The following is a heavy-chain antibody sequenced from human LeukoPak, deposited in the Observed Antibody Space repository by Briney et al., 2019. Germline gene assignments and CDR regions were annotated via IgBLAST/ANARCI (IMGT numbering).Heavy chain of an antibody. Sequence: HAGGSLRLSCAASGFTFSSYAMSWVRQAPGKGLEWVSAISGSGGSTYYADSVKGRFTISRDNSKNTLYLQMNSLRDEDTAVYYCAKDTMLPKAGFDPWGQGTLVTVSS. CDR3: AKDTMLPKAGFDP. CDR1: GFTFSSYA. CDR2: ISGSGGST. D-gene: IGHD3-16*01. V-gene: IGHV3-23*01. J-gene: IGHJ5*02.